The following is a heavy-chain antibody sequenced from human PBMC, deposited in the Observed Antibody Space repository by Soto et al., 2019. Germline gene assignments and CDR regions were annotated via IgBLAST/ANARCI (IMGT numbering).Heavy chain of an antibody. Sequence: QLQLQESGSGLVKPSQTLSLTCAVSGGSISSGGYSWSWIRQPPGKGLEWIGYIYHSGSTYYNPYIKSRVTISVDRSKNQFSLKLSSVTDADTAVYYCARATVTRVDYWGQGTLVTVSS. CDR1: GGSISSGGYS. V-gene: IGHV4-30-2*01. J-gene: IGHJ4*02. CDR2: IYHSGST. CDR3: ARATVTRVDY. D-gene: IGHD4-17*01.